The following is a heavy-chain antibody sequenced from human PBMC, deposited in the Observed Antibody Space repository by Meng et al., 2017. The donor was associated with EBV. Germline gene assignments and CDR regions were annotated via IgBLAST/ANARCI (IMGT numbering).Heavy chain of an antibody. CDR2: FYSVATT. CDR3: VRGYDYGDYVDY. J-gene: IGHJ4*02. V-gene: IGHV4-39*07. Sequence: QLQLQESGPGLVKPSETLSLICTVSGGSISTPNYYWGWIRQPPGKGLEWIGTFYSVATTFYNPSLRSRLTISVDTSKNQFSLRLSSVTAADTAIYYCVRGYDYGDYVDYWGQGTLVTVSS. CDR1: GGSISTPNYY. D-gene: IGHD4-17*01.